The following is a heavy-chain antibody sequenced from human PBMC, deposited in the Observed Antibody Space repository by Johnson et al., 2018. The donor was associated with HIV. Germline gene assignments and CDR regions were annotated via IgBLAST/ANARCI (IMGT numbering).Heavy chain of an antibody. CDR1: GFTFSSYA. CDR2: VSSNGGST. CDR3: AGALRYSGSLWAFDI. D-gene: IGHD1-26*01. Sequence: MLLVESGGGVVQPGRSLRVSCAASGFTFSSYAMHWVRQAPGKGLEYVSAVSSNGGSTYYANSVKGRFIISRDNSKNTLYLQMGSLRVEDMAVYYCAGALRYSGSLWAFDIWGQGTMVTVSS. V-gene: IGHV3-64*01. J-gene: IGHJ3*02.